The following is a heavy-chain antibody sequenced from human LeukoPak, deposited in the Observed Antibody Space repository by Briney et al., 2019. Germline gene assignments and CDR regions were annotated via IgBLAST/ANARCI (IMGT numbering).Heavy chain of an antibody. V-gene: IGHV3-23*01. J-gene: IGHJ4*02. CDR1: GFTFSSYA. CDR3: AKAAKKYYYDSSGFIDY. Sequence: GGSLRLSCAASGFTFSSYAMSWVRQAPGKGLEWVSAISGSGGSTYYADSVKGRFTISRDNPKNTLYLQMNSLRAEDTAVYYCAKAAKKYYYDSSGFIDYWGQGTLVTVSS. D-gene: IGHD3-22*01. CDR2: ISGSGGST.